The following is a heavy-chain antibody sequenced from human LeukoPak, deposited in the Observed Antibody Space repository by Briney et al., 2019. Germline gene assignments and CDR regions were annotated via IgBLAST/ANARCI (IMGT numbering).Heavy chain of an antibody. V-gene: IGHV3-66*01. Sequence: PGGSLRLSCAASGFTVSSNYMSWVRQAPGKGLEWVSIIYSSRGTNYADSVKGRFTISRDNSKNTLYLQMNSLRAEDTAMYYCATQWDGGAGAFDTWGQGTMVTASS. CDR3: ATQWDGGAGAFDT. CDR1: GFTVSSNY. J-gene: IGHJ3*02. CDR2: IYSSRGT. D-gene: IGHD1-26*01.